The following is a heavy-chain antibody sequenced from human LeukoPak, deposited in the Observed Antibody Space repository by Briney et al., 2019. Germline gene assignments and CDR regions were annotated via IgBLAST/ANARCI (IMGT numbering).Heavy chain of an antibody. D-gene: IGHD6-19*01. CDR3: ASYGIAVAGTGWFDP. CDR2: IIPILGIA. J-gene: IGHJ5*02. CDR1: GGTFSSYA. Sequence: SVKVSCKASGGTFSSYAISWVRQAPGQGLEWMGRIIPILGIANYAQKFQGRVTITADKSTSTAYMELSSLRSEDTAVYYCASYGIAVAGTGWFDPWGQGTLVTVSS. V-gene: IGHV1-69*04.